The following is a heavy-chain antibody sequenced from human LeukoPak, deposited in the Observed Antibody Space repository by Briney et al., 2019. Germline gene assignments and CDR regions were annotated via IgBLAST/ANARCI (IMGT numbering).Heavy chain of an antibody. D-gene: IGHD2-2*02. CDR2: IRYDGSNK. J-gene: IGHJ6*03. V-gene: IGHV3-30*02. Sequence: GGSLRLSCAASGFTFSSYGMHWVRQAPGKGLEWVAFIRYDGSNKYYADSVKGRFTISRDNSKNTLYLQMNSLRAEDTAVYYCAKDGCSITSCHNYYYYYMDVWGKGTTVTVSS. CDR1: GFTFSSYG. CDR3: AKDGCSITSCHNYYYYYMDV.